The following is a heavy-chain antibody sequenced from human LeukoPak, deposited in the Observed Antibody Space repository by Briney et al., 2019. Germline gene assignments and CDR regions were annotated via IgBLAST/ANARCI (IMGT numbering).Heavy chain of an antibody. J-gene: IGHJ6*04. Sequence: PGESLKISCKGSGYSFTSYWIGWVRQMPGKGLEWMGIIYPGDSDTTYSPSFQGQVTISADKSISTAYLQWSSLEASDTAMYFCARSGYDYFYYYAMDIWGKGTTVTVSS. CDR2: IYPGDSDT. CDR1: GYSFTSYW. D-gene: IGHD5-12*01. V-gene: IGHV5-51*01. CDR3: ARSGYDYFYYYAMDI.